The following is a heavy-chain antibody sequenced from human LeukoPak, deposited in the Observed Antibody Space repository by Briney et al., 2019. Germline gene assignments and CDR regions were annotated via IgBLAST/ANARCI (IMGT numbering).Heavy chain of an antibody. D-gene: IGHD3-9*01. V-gene: IGHV4-59*08. CDR2: ISYSGTP. J-gene: IGHJ6*02. CDR3: ARQRTAPPIYEYYGMDV. Sequence: SETLSLTCTVSSNYITSYYWCWIRQPPGKGLEWGGYISYSGTPTYNPSLRGRVTISLDTSKTHFSLRLSSVTAADTAVYYCARQRTAPPIYEYYGMDVWGQGTTVTVSS. CDR1: SNYITSYY.